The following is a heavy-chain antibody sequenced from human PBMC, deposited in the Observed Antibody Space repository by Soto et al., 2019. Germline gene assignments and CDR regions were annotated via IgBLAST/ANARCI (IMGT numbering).Heavy chain of an antibody. J-gene: IGHJ3*01. Sequence: GGSLRLSCAASGFTFSSYWMHWVRQAPGKGLVWVSRINSDGSSTSYADSVKGRFTISRDNAKNTLYLQMNSLRAEDTAVYYVENGFCVEMATNDAFDFWGQGTMVTVSS. D-gene: IGHD5-12*01. V-gene: IGHV3-74*01. CDR1: GFTFSSYW. CDR3: ENGFCVEMATNDAFDF. CDR2: INSDGSST.